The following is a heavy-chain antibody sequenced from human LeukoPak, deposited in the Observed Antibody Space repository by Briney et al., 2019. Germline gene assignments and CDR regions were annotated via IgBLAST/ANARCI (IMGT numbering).Heavy chain of an antibody. CDR1: GFTFSSYA. Sequence: PGGSLRLSCAASGFTFSSYAMHWVRQAPGKGLEGVAVISYDGSNKYYADSVKGRFTISRDNSKNTLYLQMNSLRAEDTAVYYCARERAAAGPFDYWGQGTLVTVSS. J-gene: IGHJ4*02. D-gene: IGHD6-13*01. CDR2: ISYDGSNK. V-gene: IGHV3-30*04. CDR3: ARERAAAGPFDY.